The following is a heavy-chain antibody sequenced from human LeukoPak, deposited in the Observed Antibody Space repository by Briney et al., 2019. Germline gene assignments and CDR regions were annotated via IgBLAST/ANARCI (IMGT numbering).Heavy chain of an antibody. CDR1: GFTFRNYC. V-gene: IGHV3-7*03. CDR2: IIQDGSQK. D-gene: IGHD3-10*01. CDR3: ARIGSETYHDAFDL. Sequence: GGSLRLSCAASGFTFRNYCLGWVRQAPGKGLGWVANIIQDGSQKYHVDSVKGRLIISRDNAKNSLYLQMNSLGAEDTAMYYCARIGSETYHDAFDLWGQGTMVTVFS. J-gene: IGHJ3*01.